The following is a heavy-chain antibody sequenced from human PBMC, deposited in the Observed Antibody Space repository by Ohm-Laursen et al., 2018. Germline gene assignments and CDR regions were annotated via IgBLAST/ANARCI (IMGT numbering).Heavy chain of an antibody. CDR2: IYYSGST. J-gene: IGHJ4*02. CDR3: ARHMGRDYFDY. D-gene: IGHD3-16*01. Sequence: GTLSLTCTVSGGSISSYYWSWIRQPPGKGLEWIGYIYYSGSTNYNPSLKSRVTISVDTSKNQFSLKLSSVTAADTAVYYCARHMGRDYFDYWGQGTLVAVSS. V-gene: IGHV4-59*08. CDR1: GGSISSYY.